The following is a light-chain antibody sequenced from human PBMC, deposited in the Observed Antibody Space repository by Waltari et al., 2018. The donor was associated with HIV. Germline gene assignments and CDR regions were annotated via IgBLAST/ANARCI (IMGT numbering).Light chain of an antibody. Sequence: EIVLTQSPATLYLSPGERATLSCKASQTLTSPSLAWYQQRPGQAPRLLIYGASSRVTGIPDRFSGSGSGTDFSLNITRLQPEDFAMYYCQQYGRSPTAFGGGTKVQMK. CDR3: QQYGRSPTA. CDR2: GAS. J-gene: IGKJ4*01. CDR1: QTLTSPS. V-gene: IGKV3-20*01.